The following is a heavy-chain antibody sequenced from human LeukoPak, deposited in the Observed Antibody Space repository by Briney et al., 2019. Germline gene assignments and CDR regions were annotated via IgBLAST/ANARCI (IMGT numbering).Heavy chain of an antibody. V-gene: IGHV1-46*01. CDR3: ARDFTVGAISPPSDY. CDR2: INPSGGST. Sequence: GASVKVSCKASGYTFTSYYMHWVRQAPGQGLEWMGIINPSGGSTSYAQKLQGRVTMTTDTSTSTAYMELRSLRSDDTAVYYCARDFTVGAISPPSDYWGQGTLVTVSS. CDR1: GYTFTSYY. J-gene: IGHJ4*02. D-gene: IGHD1-26*01.